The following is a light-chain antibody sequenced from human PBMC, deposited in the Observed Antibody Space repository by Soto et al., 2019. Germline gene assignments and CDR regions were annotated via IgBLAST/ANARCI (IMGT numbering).Light chain of an antibody. V-gene: IGLV2-8*01. Sequence: QSALTQPPSASGSPGQSVTISCTGTSCDVGGYNYVSWYQQHPGKAPKLMIYEVSNRPSGVPDRFSGYKSGNTASLTVSGLQAEDEADYYCSSYAGSNSWVFGGGTKLTVL. J-gene: IGLJ3*02. CDR2: EVS. CDR3: SSYAGSNSWV. CDR1: SCDVGGYNY.